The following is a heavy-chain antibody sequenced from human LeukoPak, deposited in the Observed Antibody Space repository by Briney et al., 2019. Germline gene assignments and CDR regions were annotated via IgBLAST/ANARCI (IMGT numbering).Heavy chain of an antibody. CDR2: IYYSGSA. Sequence: PGGSLRLSCAASGFSFSTYVMSWIRQPPGKGLEYIGNIYYSGSAYYNPSLKSRVTISVDTSKNQFSLKLSSVTAADTAVYYCAREKGTVAGTGIDYWGQGILVTVSS. CDR3: AREKGTVAGTGIDY. V-gene: IGHV4-39*07. D-gene: IGHD6-19*01. J-gene: IGHJ4*02. CDR1: GFSFSTYV.